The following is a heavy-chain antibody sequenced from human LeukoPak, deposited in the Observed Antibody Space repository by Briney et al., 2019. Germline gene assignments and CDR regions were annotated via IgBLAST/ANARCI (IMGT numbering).Heavy chain of an antibody. CDR2: INPNTGDT. CDR1: GSGFTGNY. J-gene: IGHJ6*02. CDR3: ARDSRYSYGRCMDV. V-gene: IGHV1-2*02. Sequence: ASVKVSCKASGSGFTGNYIHWVRQAPGQGPEWMGWINPNTGDTNYAQRFQGGVTMTRDTSISTAFMELRSLRSDDTAVYYCARDSRYSYGRCMDVWGQGTTVTVSS. D-gene: IGHD5-18*01.